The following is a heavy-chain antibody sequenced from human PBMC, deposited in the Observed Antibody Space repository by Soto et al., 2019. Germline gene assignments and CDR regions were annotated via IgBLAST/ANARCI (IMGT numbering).Heavy chain of an antibody. Sequence: EAQLVKSGGGLVQPGGSLRLSCAASGFTFSNYEMHWVRQAPGKGLEYVSGISNNGAHTDYAKSVKGRFTISRDNSENNLYLQMGSLRAEDMALYYCARRGYGSRWPNVYMDVWGKGTTVTVSS. D-gene: IGHD6-13*01. V-gene: IGHV3-64*01. CDR1: GFTFSNYE. CDR3: ARRGYGSRWPNVYMDV. CDR2: ISNNGAHT. J-gene: IGHJ6*03.